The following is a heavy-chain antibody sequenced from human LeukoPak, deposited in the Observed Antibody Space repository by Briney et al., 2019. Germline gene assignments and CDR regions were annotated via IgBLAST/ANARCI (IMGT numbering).Heavy chain of an antibody. CDR3: ARDIREYVDNYYYYYYMDV. CDR2: IIPIFGTA. Sequence: SVNVSCKASGGIFSSYAISWVRQAPGQGLEWMGGIIPIFGTANYAQKFQGRVTITADKSTSTAYMELSSLRSEDTAVYYCARDIREYVDNYYYYYYMDVWGKGTTVTVSS. V-gene: IGHV1-69*06. CDR1: GGIFSSYA. J-gene: IGHJ6*03. D-gene: IGHD3-3*02.